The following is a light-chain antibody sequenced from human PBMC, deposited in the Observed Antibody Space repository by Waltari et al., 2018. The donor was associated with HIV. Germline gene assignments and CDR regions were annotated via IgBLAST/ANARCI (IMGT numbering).Light chain of an antibody. CDR1: QSIRNN. V-gene: IGKV1-39*01. Sequence: DLPMTQSPSSLSASVGDRVTITCRPSQSIRNNLNWYYQKPGKAPKLLIYAASTLQSGVPSRFGGSGSGTDFTLTISSLQPEDFATYYCQQSYSTPWTFGQGTKVEI. J-gene: IGKJ1*01. CDR3: QQSYSTPWT. CDR2: AAS.